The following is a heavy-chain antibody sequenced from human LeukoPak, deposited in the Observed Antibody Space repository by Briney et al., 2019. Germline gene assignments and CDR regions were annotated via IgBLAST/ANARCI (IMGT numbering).Heavy chain of an antibody. CDR1: GYTFTDYY. CDR3: TRGRNWFDP. J-gene: IGHJ5*02. CDR2: IDPNSGGT. V-gene: IGHV1-2*02. Sequence: GASVKVSCKASGYTFTDYYTQWVRQAPGQGLEWMGWIDPNSGGTNYAQNFQGRVTMTRDTSISTAYMDLSRLSSGDTAVYYCTRGRNWFDPWGQGTLVTVSS.